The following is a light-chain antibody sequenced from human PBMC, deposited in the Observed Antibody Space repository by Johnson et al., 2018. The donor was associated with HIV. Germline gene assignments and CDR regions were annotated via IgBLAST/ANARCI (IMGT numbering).Light chain of an antibody. J-gene: IGLJ1*01. CDR1: SSNIGNNY. Sequence: QSVLTQPPSVSAAPGQKVTISCSGSSSNIGNNYVSWYQQLPGTAPKVLIYDNHKRPSGIPDRVSGSKSGTSANLGITGLQNGDEADYYCGTWDSSLSVYVFGTGTKVTVL. CDR3: GTWDSSLSVYV. V-gene: IGLV1-51*01. CDR2: DNH.